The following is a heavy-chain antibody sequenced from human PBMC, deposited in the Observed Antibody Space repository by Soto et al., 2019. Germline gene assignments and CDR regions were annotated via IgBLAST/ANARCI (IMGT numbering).Heavy chain of an antibody. CDR1: GFTFSSYS. CDR3: ARDQDSSWSGRY. CDR2: ISSSSSYI. D-gene: IGHD6-6*01. V-gene: IGHV3-21*01. Sequence: GGSLRLSCAASGFTFSSYSMNWVRQAPGKGLEWVSSISSSSSYIYYADSVKGRFTIPRDNAKNSLYLQMNSLRAEDTAVYYCARDQDSSWSGRYWGQGTLVTVSS. J-gene: IGHJ4*02.